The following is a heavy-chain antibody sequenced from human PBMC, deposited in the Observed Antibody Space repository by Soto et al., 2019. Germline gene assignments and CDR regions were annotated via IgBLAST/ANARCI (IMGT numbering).Heavy chain of an antibody. CDR1: GFSLNTGGVG. J-gene: IGHJ6*02. V-gene: IGHV2-5*02. CDR3: DRNWRYYSGDYYYGMDA. CDR2: IYWDDDE. D-gene: IGHD5-12*01. Sequence: ITLKESGPTLVKPTQTLTLTCTFSGFSLNTGGVGVGWVRQPRGKAMEWLALIYWDDDERYRPSLRSRLNITKDTIDNQGVLTMTNMDPEDTATYYCDRNWRYYSGDYYYGMDAWGQGTTVTVSS.